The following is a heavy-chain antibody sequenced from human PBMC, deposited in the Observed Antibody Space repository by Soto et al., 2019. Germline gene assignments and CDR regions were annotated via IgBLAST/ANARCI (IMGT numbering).Heavy chain of an antibody. J-gene: IGHJ6*02. CDR3: ARNCLSPMIVVRPLRYGMDV. CDR1: GYTFTSYY. V-gene: IGHV1-46*01. D-gene: IGHD3-22*01. CDR2: INPSGGST. Sequence: GASVKVSCKASGYTFTSYYMHWVRQAPGQGLEWMGIINPSGGSTSYAQKFQGRVTMTRDTSTSTVYMELSSLRSEDTAVYYCARNCLSPMIVVRPLRYGMDVWGQGTTVTVSS.